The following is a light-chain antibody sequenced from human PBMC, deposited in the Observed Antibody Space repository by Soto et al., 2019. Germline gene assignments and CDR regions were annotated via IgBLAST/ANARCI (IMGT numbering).Light chain of an antibody. J-gene: IGLJ2*01. Sequence: QSALTQSASVSGSPGQSITISCTGTSSDIGGYNYVSWYQQHPDKAPKLMIFEVSNLPSGVSNRFSGSKSGNTASLTISGLLPEDAADYYCSSYTTSSTVAFGGGTKVTAL. CDR2: EVS. CDR1: SSDIGGYNY. CDR3: SSYTTSSTVA. V-gene: IGLV2-14*01.